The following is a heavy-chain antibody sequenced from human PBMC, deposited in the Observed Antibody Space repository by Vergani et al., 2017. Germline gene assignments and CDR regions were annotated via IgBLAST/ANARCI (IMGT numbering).Heavy chain of an antibody. CDR1: GFTFSSYS. J-gene: IGHJ2*01. V-gene: IGHV3-21*01. Sequence: EVQLVESGGGLVKPGGSLRLSCAASGFTFSSYSMNWVRQAPGKGLEWVSSISSSSSYIYYADSVKGRFTISRDNAKNSLYLQMHSLRAEDTAVYYCARDGYGSSLRGSYFDLWGRGTLVTVSS. CDR3: ARDGYGSSLRGSYFDL. CDR2: ISSSSSYI. D-gene: IGHD6-13*01.